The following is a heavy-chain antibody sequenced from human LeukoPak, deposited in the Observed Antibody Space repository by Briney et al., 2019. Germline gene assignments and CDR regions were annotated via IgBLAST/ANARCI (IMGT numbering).Heavy chain of an antibody. CDR1: GFTFSSYS. V-gene: IGHV3-21*01. Sequence: GGSLRLSCAASGFTFSSYSMNWVRQAPGKGLEWVSSISSSSSYIYYADSVKGRFTISRDNAKNSLYLQMNSLRAEDTAVYYCARDLHRRSYYGNSYSYWGQGTLVTVSS. J-gene: IGHJ4*02. CDR2: ISSSSSYI. CDR3: ARDLHRRSYYGNSYSY. D-gene: IGHD1-26*01.